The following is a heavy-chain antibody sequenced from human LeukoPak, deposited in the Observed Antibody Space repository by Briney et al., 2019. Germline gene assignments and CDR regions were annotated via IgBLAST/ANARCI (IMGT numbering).Heavy chain of an antibody. CDR3: CRAPYNNYVNLDY. CDR2: IRSKAFAGTA. J-gene: IGHJ4*02. Sequence: PGGSLRLSCTASGFTFGDYTMTWGRQAPGKGLEWLGFIRSKAFAGTAEYAASVEGRFTISRDDSISIAYLHMNSLKAEDSAVYYCCRAPYNNYVNLDYWGQGTLVTVSS. CDR1: GFTFGDYT. D-gene: IGHD4-11*01. V-gene: IGHV3-49*04.